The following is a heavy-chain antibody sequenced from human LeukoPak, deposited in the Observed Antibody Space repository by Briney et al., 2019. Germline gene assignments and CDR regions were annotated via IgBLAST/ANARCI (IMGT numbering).Heavy chain of an antibody. V-gene: IGHV5-51*07. CDR3: ATTPYFSTNGYCDY. Sequence: GESLQISCQGSGYRFSSYWTGWAHQMPGKGLEWMGIIYPDASDIQYSPSFQGQVTISADKSINTAYLQWSSLKASDTAMYYCATTPYFSTNGYCDYWGQGTPVTVSS. CDR2: IYPDASDI. J-gene: IGHJ4*02. D-gene: IGHD2-8*01. CDR1: GYRFSSYW.